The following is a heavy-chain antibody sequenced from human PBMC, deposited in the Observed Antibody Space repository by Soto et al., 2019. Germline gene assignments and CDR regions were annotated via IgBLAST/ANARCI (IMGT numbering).Heavy chain of an antibody. CDR3: ARDTCGGDCFMDV. CDR2: ISYDGSNK. CDR1: GFTFSSYA. Sequence: QVQLVESGGGVVQPGRSLRLSCAASGFTFSSYAMYWVRQAPGKGLEWVAVISYDGSNKYYADSVKGRFTISRDNSKNTLYLQMNSLRAEDTAVYYCARDTCGGDCFMDVWGQGTTVTVSS. J-gene: IGHJ6*02. D-gene: IGHD2-21*02. V-gene: IGHV3-30-3*01.